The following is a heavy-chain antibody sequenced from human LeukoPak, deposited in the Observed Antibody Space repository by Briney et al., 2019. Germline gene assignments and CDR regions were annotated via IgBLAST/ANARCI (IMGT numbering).Heavy chain of an antibody. CDR1: GGTFSSYA. V-gene: IGHV1-69*06. CDR2: IIPIFGTA. Sequence: GASVKVSCKASGGTFSSYAISWVRQAPGQGLEWMGGIIPIFGTANYAQKFQGRVTITADKSTSTAYMEPSSLRSEDTAVYYCARPPVGYSYGHTYFDYWGQGTLVTVSS. D-gene: IGHD5-18*01. J-gene: IGHJ4*02. CDR3: ARPPVGYSYGHTYFDY.